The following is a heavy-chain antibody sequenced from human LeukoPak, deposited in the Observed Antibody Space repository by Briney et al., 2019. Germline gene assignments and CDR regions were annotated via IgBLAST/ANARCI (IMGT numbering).Heavy chain of an antibody. CDR1: GFTFSSYA. CDR3: AKDWVAGYSSGCFDY. J-gene: IGHJ4*02. V-gene: IGHV3-23*01. Sequence: GGSLRLSCAASGFTFSSYAMSWVRQAPGKGLEWVSAISGSGGSTYYADSVKGRFTIPRDNSKNTLYLQMNSLRAEDTAVYYCAKDWVAGYSSGCFDYWGQGTLVTVSS. D-gene: IGHD6-19*01. CDR2: ISGSGGST.